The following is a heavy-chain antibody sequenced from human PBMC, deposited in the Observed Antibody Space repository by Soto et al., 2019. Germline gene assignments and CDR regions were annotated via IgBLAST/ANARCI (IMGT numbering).Heavy chain of an antibody. D-gene: IGHD3-3*01. V-gene: IGHV3-11*01. J-gene: IGHJ6*02. CDR3: ARDPSIFNYYYGMDV. CDR2: ISSSGSTI. CDR1: GFTFSDYY. Sequence: PGGSLRLSCAASGFTFSDYYMSWIRQAPGKGLEWVSYISSSGSTIYYADSVKGRFTISRDNAKNSLYLQMNSLRAEDTAVYYCARDPSIFNYYYGMDVWGQGTTVTVSS.